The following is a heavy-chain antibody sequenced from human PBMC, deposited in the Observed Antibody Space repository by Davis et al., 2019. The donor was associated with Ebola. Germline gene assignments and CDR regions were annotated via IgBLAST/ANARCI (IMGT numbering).Heavy chain of an antibody. CDR1: GGSISSSSYY. Sequence: GSLRLSCTVSGGSISSSSYYWGWIRQPPGKGLEWIGSIYYSGSTNYNPSLKSRVTISVDTSKNQFSLKLSSVTAADTAVYYCARDRAYDFWSGYWYYYYGMDVWGQGTTVTVSS. D-gene: IGHD3-3*01. V-gene: IGHV4-39*07. CDR2: IYYSGST. J-gene: IGHJ6*02. CDR3: ARDRAYDFWSGYWYYYYGMDV.